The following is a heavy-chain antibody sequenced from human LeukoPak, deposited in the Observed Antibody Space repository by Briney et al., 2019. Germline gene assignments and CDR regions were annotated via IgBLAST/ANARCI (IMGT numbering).Heavy chain of an antibody. CDR2: ISGGARST. CDR3: AKGSRIWGNYYFDF. Sequence: PGRSLRLSCAASGFTFSSCGMHWVRQAPGKGLEWVSSISGGARSTYSADSVKGWFTISRDSSKNTLYLQMNSLRAEDTAVYYCAKGSRIWGNYYFDFWGQGTLVTVSS. CDR1: GFTFSSCG. J-gene: IGHJ4*02. V-gene: IGHV3-23*01. D-gene: IGHD3-16*01.